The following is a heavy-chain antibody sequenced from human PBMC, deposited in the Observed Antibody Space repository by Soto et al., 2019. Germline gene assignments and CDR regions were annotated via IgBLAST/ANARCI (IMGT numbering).Heavy chain of an antibody. D-gene: IGHD2-2*01. CDR1: GFTFSSYA. Sequence: GGSLRLSCAASGFTFSSYAMSWVRQAPGKGLEWVSAISGNGGITYYADSVKGRFTISRDNSKNTLYLQMGSLRAEDTAVYYCASYCSSTSCGYYYYYYMDVWGKGTTVTVSS. CDR2: ISGNGGIT. CDR3: ASYCSSTSCGYYYYYYMDV. J-gene: IGHJ6*03. V-gene: IGHV3-23*01.